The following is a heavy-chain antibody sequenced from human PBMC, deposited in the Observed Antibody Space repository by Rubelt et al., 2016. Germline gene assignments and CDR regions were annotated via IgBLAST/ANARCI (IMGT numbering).Heavy chain of an antibody. CDR2: IYYSGST. Sequence: QLQLQESGPGLVKPSETLSLTCTVSGGSISSSSYYWGWIRQPPGKGLEWIGSIYYSGSTYYNPSLKSRVTISVDTSKNQFSLKLSSVTAADTAVYYCARLDYDFWSGYYCYWGQGTLVTVSS. D-gene: IGHD3-3*01. V-gene: IGHV4-39*01. CDR1: GGSISSSSYY. J-gene: IGHJ4*02. CDR3: ARLDYDFWSGYYCY.